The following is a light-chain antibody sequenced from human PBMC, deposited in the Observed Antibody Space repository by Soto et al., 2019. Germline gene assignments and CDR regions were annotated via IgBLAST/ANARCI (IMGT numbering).Light chain of an antibody. CDR3: SSYTTSNTRQIV. CDR1: GSDVCGYNY. CDR2: DVS. Sequence: QSVRTQPASGSGVPGHSINISCTGTGSDVCGYNYVSWYQHHPGKAPKLIIYDVSNRPSGVSNPFSGSKSGNTASLTISGLQPEDEADYYCSSYTTSNTRQIVFGTGTKVTVL. J-gene: IGLJ1*01. V-gene: IGLV2-14*03.